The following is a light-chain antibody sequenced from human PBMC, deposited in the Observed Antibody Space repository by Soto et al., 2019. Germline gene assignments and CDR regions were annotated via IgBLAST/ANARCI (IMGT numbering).Light chain of an antibody. V-gene: IGLV6-57*01. J-gene: IGLJ3*02. Sequence: NFMLTQPHSVSESPGKTVTISCTRSSGNIASNYVQWYQQRPGSSPTSVIYEDNQRPSGVPDRFSGSIDSSSNSASLTISGLQTEDEADYYCQSSDSTKWVFGGGTKLTVL. CDR1: SGNIASNY. CDR2: EDN. CDR3: QSSDSTKWV.